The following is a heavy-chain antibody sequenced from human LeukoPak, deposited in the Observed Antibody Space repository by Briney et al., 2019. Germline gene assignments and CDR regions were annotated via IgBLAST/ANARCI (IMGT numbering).Heavy chain of an antibody. Sequence: ASVKVSCKASGYTFTSYGISWVRQAPGRGLEWMGWISAYNGNTNYAQKLQGRVTMTTDTSTSTAYMELRSLRSDDTAVYYCARQSYRGSYLLYWFDPWGQGTLVTVSS. CDR1: GYTFTSYG. V-gene: IGHV1-18*01. CDR3: ARQSYRGSYLLYWFDP. CDR2: ISAYNGNT. J-gene: IGHJ5*02. D-gene: IGHD1-26*01.